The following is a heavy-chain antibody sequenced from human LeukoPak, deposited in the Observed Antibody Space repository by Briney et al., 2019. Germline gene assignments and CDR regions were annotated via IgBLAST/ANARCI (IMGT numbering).Heavy chain of an antibody. CDR2: ISYDGSNK. Sequence: PGGSLRLSCAASGFTFSSYGMHWVRQAPGKGLEWVAVISYDGSNKYYADSVKGRFTISRDNSKNTLYLQMNSLRAEDTAVYYCAKDRGRGWLLRPLYYFDYWGQEPWSPSPQ. CDR3: AKDRGRGWLLRPLYYFDY. J-gene: IGHJ4*01. D-gene: IGHD3-22*01. V-gene: IGHV3-30*18. CDR1: GFTFSSYG.